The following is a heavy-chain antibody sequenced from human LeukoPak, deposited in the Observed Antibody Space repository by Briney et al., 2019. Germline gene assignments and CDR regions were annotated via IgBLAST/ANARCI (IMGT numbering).Heavy chain of an antibody. CDR1: GGSIFSYY. J-gene: IGHJ2*01. CDR3: ARRAYYDTSGYYPTSGYFDL. CDR2: IYPNGIT. Sequence: SETLSLTCTVSGGSIFSYYWNWIRQPPGKGLGWIGYIYPNGITSYNPSLRSRGTISIATPKNQFSLRLRSVTAADTAIYYCARRAYYDTSGYYPTSGYFDLWGRGTLVTVSS. D-gene: IGHD3-22*01. V-gene: IGHV4-4*08.